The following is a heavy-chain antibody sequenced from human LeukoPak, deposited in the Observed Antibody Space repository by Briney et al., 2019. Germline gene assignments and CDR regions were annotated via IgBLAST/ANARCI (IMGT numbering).Heavy chain of an antibody. CDR1: GYTFTGYY. Sequence: ASVKVSCKASGYTFTGYYMHWVRQAPGQGLEWMGWMNPNSGNTGYAQKFQGRVTITRNTSISTAYMELSSLRSEDTAVYYCARGGVRTVTTSSGIIDMDVWGKGTTVTVSS. D-gene: IGHD4-17*01. CDR3: ARGGVRTVTTSSGIIDMDV. V-gene: IGHV1-8*03. CDR2: MNPNSGNT. J-gene: IGHJ6*03.